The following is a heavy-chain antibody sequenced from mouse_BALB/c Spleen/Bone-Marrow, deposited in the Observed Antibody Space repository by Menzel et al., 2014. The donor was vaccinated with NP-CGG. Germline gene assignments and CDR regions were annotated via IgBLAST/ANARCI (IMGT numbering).Heavy chain of an antibody. J-gene: IGHJ1*01. V-gene: IGHV3-8*02. D-gene: IGHD2-1*01. CDR2: ISYSGST. CDR3: ARRDYGKHFDV. CDR1: GDSITSGN. Sequence: VQLKQSGPRLVKPSQTLSLTCSVTGDSITSGNWNWIRKFPGNKLEYMGHISYSGSTYYNPSLKSRISITRDTSTNQYYLQLNSVTTEDTATYYCARRDYGKHFDVWGAGTTVTVSS.